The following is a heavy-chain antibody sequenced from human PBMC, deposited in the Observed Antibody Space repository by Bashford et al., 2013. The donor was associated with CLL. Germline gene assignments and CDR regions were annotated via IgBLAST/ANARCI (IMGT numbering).Heavy chain of an antibody. J-gene: IGHJ4*02. CDR2: INAGNGQT. Sequence: ASVKVSCKSSGYALSSYVIYWVRQAPGQRLEWLGLINAGNGQTRDSQNFQGRVTMTTDTSASTAYMEISSLRSEDTAVYYCAATTTAWYRYWGQGTLVTVSS. CDR3: AATTTAWYRY. CDR1: GYALSSYV. V-gene: IGHV1-3*01. D-gene: IGHD5-24*01.